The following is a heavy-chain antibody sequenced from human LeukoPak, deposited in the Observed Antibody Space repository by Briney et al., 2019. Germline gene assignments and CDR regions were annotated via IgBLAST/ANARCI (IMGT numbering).Heavy chain of an antibody. D-gene: IGHD6-13*01. Sequence: HPGRSLRPSCAASGFTFSSYGMHWVRQAPGKGLEWVAVIWYDGRNRYYADSVKGRFTISRDNSKNTLYLQMNSLRAEDTAVYYCARDVAAAGSNYFDNCSRGNVFTVSS. J-gene: IGHJ4*02. CDR3: ARDVAAAGSNYFDN. CDR2: IWYDGRNR. CDR1: GFTFSSYG. V-gene: IGHV3-33*01.